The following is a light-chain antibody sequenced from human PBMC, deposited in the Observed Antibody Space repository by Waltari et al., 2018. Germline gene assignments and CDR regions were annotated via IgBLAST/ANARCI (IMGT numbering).Light chain of an antibody. V-gene: IGLV2-14*03. CDR1: SSDVGAYNY. Sequence: QSALTKPASVSGSPGQSITTSCTGTSSDVGAYNYVSWYQQHPGKAPKLIIFDASNRPSGVSNRFSGSKSGNTASLTISGLQAEDEAGYYCSSYISSSTLELFGGGTSLTVL. CDR3: SSYISSSTLEL. J-gene: IGLJ2*01. CDR2: DAS.